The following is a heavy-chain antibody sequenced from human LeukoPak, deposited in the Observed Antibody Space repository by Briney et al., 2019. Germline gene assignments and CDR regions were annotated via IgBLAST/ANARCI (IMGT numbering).Heavy chain of an antibody. CDR1: GFTVSSNY. V-gene: IGHV3-53*01. J-gene: IGHJ4*02. CDR3: ARAAGPWPYYFDY. Sequence: GGSLRLSCAASGFTVSSNYMSWVRQAPGKGLEWVSVIYSGGSTYYADSVKGRFTISRDNSKNMLYLQMNSLRAEDTAVYYCARAAGPWPYYFDYWGQGTLVTVSS. CDR2: IYSGGST.